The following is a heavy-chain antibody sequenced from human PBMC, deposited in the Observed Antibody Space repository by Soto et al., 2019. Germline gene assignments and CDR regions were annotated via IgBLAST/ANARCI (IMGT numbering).Heavy chain of an antibody. D-gene: IGHD3-3*01. CDR1: GYSFTTYI. J-gene: IGHJ6*02. Sequence: GASVKVSCKASGYSFTTYIISWVRQTAGQGLEWMGWIAAYNGNPNYPQNLQGRVTMTIDPSTSTAYMELTSLRSDDTAVYYCARAPHFWSGYSGGYGMDGWGQGTTVTVAS. V-gene: IGHV1-18*01. CDR3: ARAPHFWSGYSGGYGMDG. CDR2: IAAYNGNP.